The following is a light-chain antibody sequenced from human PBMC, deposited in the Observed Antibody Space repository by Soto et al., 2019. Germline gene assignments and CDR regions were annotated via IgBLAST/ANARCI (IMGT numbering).Light chain of an antibody. V-gene: IGKV3-20*01. CDR1: QSVSSSY. CDR2: GAS. CDR3: QHYGSLPTA. Sequence: LAQRRGGLAWSTGERATHSNRASQSVSSSYLAWYQQKPGQAPRLLIYGASSRATGIPDRFSGSGSGTDFTRTISRVASEHCAVYYCQHYGSLPTALGLGTRLEIK. J-gene: IGKJ5*01.